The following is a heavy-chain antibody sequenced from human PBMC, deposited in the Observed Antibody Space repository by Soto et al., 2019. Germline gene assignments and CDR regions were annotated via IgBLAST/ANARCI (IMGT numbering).Heavy chain of an antibody. V-gene: IGHV3-23*01. D-gene: IGHD6-19*01. CDR3: AKEDTSSGSLDY. J-gene: IGHJ4*02. Sequence: GGSLRLSCAASGFPFGENAMSWVRQAPGKGLEWVSGISDSGATTYYADSARGRFTISRDNSKNTLYLQMKSLRAEDSASYYCAKEDTSSGSLDYWGQGALATVSS. CDR2: ISDSGATT. CDR1: GFPFGENA.